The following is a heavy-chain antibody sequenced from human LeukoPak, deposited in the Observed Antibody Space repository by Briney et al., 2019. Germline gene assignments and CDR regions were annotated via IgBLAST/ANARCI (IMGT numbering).Heavy chain of an antibody. CDR1: GDSVSSNSAA. D-gene: IGHD4-17*01. CDR3: ARGGTTRSPPFDY. Sequence: SQTLSLTCAISGDSVSSNSAAWNWIRQSPSRGLEWLGRTYYRSKYYNEYALSVKSRITISPDTSKNQFSLQLNSVTPEDTAVYYCARGGTTRSPPFDYWGQGTLVTVSS. CDR2: TYYRSKYYN. J-gene: IGHJ4*02. V-gene: IGHV6-1*01.